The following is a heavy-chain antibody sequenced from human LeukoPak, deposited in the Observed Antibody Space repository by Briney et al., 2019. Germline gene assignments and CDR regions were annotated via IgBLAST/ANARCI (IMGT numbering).Heavy chain of an antibody. CDR3: AKGRYTSGWTNFDY. V-gene: IGHV3-43*01. J-gene: IGHJ4*02. Sequence: GGSLRLSCAASGFTFSSYWMSWVRQAPGKGLEWVSLINWDGVTTYYADSVKGRFTISRDNSKNSLYLQMNSLRTEDTALYFCAKGRYTSGWTNFDYWGQGTLVTVSS. D-gene: IGHD6-19*01. CDR2: INWDGVTT. CDR1: GFTFSSYW.